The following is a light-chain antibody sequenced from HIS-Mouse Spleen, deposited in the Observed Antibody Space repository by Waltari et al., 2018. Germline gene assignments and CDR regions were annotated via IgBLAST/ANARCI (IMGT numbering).Light chain of an antibody. CDR3: CSYAGSSTVV. J-gene: IGLJ2*01. Sequence: QSALTQPASVSGSPGQSITISCPGTSRDVGRYNLVPWYQQPPGKAPKLMIYEGSKRPSGVSNRFSGSKSGNTASLTISGLQAEDEADYYCCSYAGSSTVVFGGGTKLTVL. CDR2: EGS. CDR1: SRDVGRYNL. V-gene: IGLV2-23*01.